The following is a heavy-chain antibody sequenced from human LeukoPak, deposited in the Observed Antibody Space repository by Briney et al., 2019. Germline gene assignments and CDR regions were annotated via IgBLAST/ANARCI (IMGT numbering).Heavy chain of an antibody. CDR2: INHSGST. CDR1: GGSFSGYY. V-gene: IGHV4-34*01. CDR3: ARGRGVDY. J-gene: IGHJ4*02. Sequence: PSETLSLTCAVYGGSFSGYYWSWIRQPPGKGLEWMGEINHSGSTNYNPSLKSRVTISVDTSKNQFSLKLSSVTAADTAVYYCARGRGVDYWGQGTLVTVSS. D-gene: IGHD3-3*01.